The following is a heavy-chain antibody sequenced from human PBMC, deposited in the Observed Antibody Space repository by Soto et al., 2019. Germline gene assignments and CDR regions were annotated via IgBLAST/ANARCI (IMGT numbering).Heavy chain of an antibody. CDR3: AKAGRLGIAARQPYYYYYMDV. CDR2: ISYDGSNK. CDR1: GFTFSSYG. J-gene: IGHJ6*03. D-gene: IGHD6-6*01. V-gene: IGHV3-30*18. Sequence: PGGSLRLSCAASGFTFSSYGMHWVRQAPGKGLEWVAVISYDGSNKYYADSVEGRFTISRDNSKNALYLQMNSLRAEDTAVYYCAKAGRLGIAARQPYYYYYMDVWGKGTTVTVSS.